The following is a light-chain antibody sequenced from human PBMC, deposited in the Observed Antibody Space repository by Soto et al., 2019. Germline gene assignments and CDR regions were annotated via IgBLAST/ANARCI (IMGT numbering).Light chain of an antibody. CDR2: GAS. J-gene: IGKJ5*01. V-gene: IGKV3-15*01. CDR3: QQYNYWPPIT. Sequence: EIVLTPSPATLSVSPGERVTLSCRASQSVSSNLAWYQQKPGQAPRLLIYGASTRATGIPARFSGSGSGTEFTLTISSLQSEDFTIYYCQQYNYWPPITPGQGTRLEIK. CDR1: QSVSSN.